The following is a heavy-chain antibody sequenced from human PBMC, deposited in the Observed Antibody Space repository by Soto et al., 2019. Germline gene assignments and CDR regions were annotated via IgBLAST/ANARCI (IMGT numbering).Heavy chain of an antibody. CDR2: ISYDGSNK. CDR1: GFTFSNYA. V-gene: IGHV3-30*18. CDR3: AKDGGFYFDY. D-gene: IGHD3-3*01. Sequence: GGSLRLSCAASGFTFSNYAMHWVRQAPGKGLEWVALISYDGSNKYYADSVKGRFTISRDNSKNTLYLQMNSLRAEDTAVYYCAKDGGFYFDYWGQGTLVTVSS. J-gene: IGHJ4*02.